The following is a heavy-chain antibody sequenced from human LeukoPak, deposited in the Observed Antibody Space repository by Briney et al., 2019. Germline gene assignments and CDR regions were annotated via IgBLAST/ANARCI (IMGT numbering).Heavy chain of an antibody. D-gene: IGHD5-12*01. CDR2: VSTNGGST. Sequence: PGGSLRLPRAASGFTFRRYALQWVRQAPGKGLEYVSSVSTNGGSTYYANSVKGRFTISRDNSKNTLFLQLGSLRAEDMAVYYCAAAYGSYEWEGGLDYWGQGTLVTVSS. V-gene: IGHV3-64*01. CDR1: GFTFRRYA. CDR3: AAAYGSYEWEGGLDY. J-gene: IGHJ4*02.